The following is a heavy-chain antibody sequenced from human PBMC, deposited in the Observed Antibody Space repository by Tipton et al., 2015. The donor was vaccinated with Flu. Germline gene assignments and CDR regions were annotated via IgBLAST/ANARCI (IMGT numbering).Heavy chain of an antibody. CDR3: ATEYGDFNWFDP. CDR2: ISYSGST. CDR1: GDSIGSDYY. D-gene: IGHD4-17*01. V-gene: IGHV4-31*03. J-gene: IGHJ5*02. Sequence: TLSLTCSVSGDSIGSDYYWAWIRQPPGKGLEWICYISYSGSTYYKLSFRSRVTMSVDTSNNQFSLILKSVTAADTGVYYCATEYGDFNWFDPWGQGTLVTVSS.